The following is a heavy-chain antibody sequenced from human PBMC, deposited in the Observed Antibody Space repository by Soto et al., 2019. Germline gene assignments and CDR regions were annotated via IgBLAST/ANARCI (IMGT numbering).Heavy chain of an antibody. CDR2: ISSSSSTI. V-gene: IGHV3-48*02. D-gene: IGHD3-3*01. J-gene: IGHJ4*02. CDR1: GFTFSSYS. CDR3: ARDRGLYYDFWSGYYGSYYFDY. Sequence: GGSPRLSCAASGFTFSSYSMNWVRQAPGKGLEWVSYISSSSSTIYYADSVKGRFTISRDNAKNSLYLQMNSLRDEDTAVYYCARDRGLYYDFWSGYYGSYYFDYWGQGTLVTVSS.